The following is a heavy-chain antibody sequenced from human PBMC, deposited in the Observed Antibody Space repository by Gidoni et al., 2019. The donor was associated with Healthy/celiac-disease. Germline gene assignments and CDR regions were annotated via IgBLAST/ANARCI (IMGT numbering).Heavy chain of an antibody. CDR2: IYHSGST. CDR3: ARDSSDSSEENWFDP. J-gene: IGHJ5*02. CDR1: GGSISSSNW. Sequence: QVQLQESGPGLVKPSWTLFLTCAVSGGSISSSNWWSWVRQPPGKGLEWIGEIYHSGSTNYNPSLKSRVTISVDKSKNQFSLKLSSVTAADTAVYYCARDSSDSSEENWFDPWGQGTLVTVSS. D-gene: IGHD3-22*01. V-gene: IGHV4-4*02.